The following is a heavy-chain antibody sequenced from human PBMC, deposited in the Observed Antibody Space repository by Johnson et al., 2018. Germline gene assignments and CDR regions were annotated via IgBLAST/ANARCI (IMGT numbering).Heavy chain of an antibody. J-gene: IGHJ3*02. V-gene: IGHV3-30-3*01. CDR1: GFTFTNYA. Sequence: VQLVESGGGVVQPGRSLRLSCAASGFTFTNYAMHWVRQAPGKGLEWVAVISYHGINKYYADSVKGRFTISRDNSKKTLSLKMNSLRAEDTAVYYCAKELGDYYGSGSSLEAFEIWGQGTMVTVSS. CDR3: AKELGDYYGSGSSLEAFEI. D-gene: IGHD3-10*01. CDR2: ISYHGINK.